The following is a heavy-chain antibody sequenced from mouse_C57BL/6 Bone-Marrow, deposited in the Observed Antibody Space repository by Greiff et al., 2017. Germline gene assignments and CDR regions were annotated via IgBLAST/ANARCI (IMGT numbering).Heavy chain of an antibody. J-gene: IGHJ1*03. CDR1: GFTFSDYG. V-gene: IGHV5-15*01. D-gene: IGHD1-1*01. CDR2: ISNLAYSI. CDR3: ARQGYGSSYWYFDV. Sequence: EVKLVESGGGLVQPGGSLKLSCAASGFTFSDYGMAWVRQAPRKGPEWVAFISNLAYSIYYADTVTGRFTISRENAKNTRYLEMSSLRSEDTAMYYCARQGYGSSYWYFDVWGTGTTVTVSS.